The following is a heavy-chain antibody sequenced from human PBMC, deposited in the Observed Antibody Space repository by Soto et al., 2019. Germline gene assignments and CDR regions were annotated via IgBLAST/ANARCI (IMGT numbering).Heavy chain of an antibody. J-gene: IGHJ6*02. CDR1: GYTFTSYY. D-gene: IGHD3-3*01. Sequence: ASVKVSCKASGYTFTSYYMHWVRQAPGQGLEWMGIINPSGGSTSYAQKFKGRVTMTRDTSTSTVYKELSSLRSDDTAVYYCARCPQADFWSGWNYYYYGMDVWGQ. CDR3: ARCPQADFWSGWNYYYYGMDV. V-gene: IGHV1-46*01. CDR2: INPSGGST.